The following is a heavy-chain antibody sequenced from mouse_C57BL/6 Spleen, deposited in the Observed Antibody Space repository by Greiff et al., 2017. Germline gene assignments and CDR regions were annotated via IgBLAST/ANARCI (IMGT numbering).Heavy chain of an antibody. Sequence: QVQLQQPGTELVKPGASVKLSCKASGYTFTSYWMHWVKQRPGHGLEWIGNINPSNGGTNYNEKFKSKATLTVDKSSSTAYMQLSSLTSEDSAVYYCARSGIYYGNYWYFDVWGTGTTVTVSS. D-gene: IGHD2-1*01. V-gene: IGHV1-53*01. CDR3: ARSGIYYGNYWYFDV. CDR2: INPSNGGT. J-gene: IGHJ1*03. CDR1: GYTFTSYW.